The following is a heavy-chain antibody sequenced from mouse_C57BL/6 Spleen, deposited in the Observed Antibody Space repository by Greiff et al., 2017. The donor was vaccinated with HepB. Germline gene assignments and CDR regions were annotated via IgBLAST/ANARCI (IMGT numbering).Heavy chain of an antibody. CDR3: ARSDYYGRGGYFDV. Sequence: VQLQQPGAELVKPGASVKMSCKASGYTFTSYWITWVKQRPGQGLEWIGGIYPGSGSTNYNEKFKSKATLTVDTSSSTAYMQLSSLTSEDSAVYYSARSDYYGRGGYFDVWGTGTTVTVSS. V-gene: IGHV1-55*01. CDR1: GYTFTSYW. CDR2: IYPGSGST. D-gene: IGHD1-1*01. J-gene: IGHJ1*03.